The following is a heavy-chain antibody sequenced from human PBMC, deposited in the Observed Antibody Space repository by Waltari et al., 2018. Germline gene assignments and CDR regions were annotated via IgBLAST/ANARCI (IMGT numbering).Heavy chain of an antibody. Sequence: QVQLVQSGSELKKPGASVKISCKASGYIFTSYPINWLRQAPGQGLELMGWIITSTGNPTYAQGFTGRFVFSLDTSVSTAYLEIHNLKAEDTAVYYCTREVVPAATIVVNWFDPWGQGTLVTVSS. J-gene: IGHJ5*02. D-gene: IGHD2-15*01. V-gene: IGHV7-4-1*01. CDR2: IITSTGNP. CDR1: GYIFTSYP. CDR3: TREVVPAATIVVNWFDP.